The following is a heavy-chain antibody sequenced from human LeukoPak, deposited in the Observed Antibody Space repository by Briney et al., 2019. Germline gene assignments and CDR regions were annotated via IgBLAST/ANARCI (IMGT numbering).Heavy chain of an antibody. D-gene: IGHD2-2*01. CDR1: GFTFSNYA. Sequence: RPGGPLRLSCAASGFTFSNYAMHWAPPAPGKALEGVSAISGSGGSTYYADSVKGRFTISRDNSKNTLYLQMNSLRAEDTAVYYCAKVTLILVVPAAHFDYWGQGTLVTVSS. J-gene: IGHJ4*02. CDR2: ISGSGGST. V-gene: IGHV3-23*01. CDR3: AKVTLILVVPAAHFDY.